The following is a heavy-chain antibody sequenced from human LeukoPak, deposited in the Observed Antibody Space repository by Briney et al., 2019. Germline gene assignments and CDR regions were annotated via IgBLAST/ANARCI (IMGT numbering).Heavy chain of an antibody. CDR2: IYYGGST. CDR1: GGSISGSDYY. J-gene: IGHJ2*01. Sequence: PSETLSLTCTVSGGSISGSDYYWGWIRQPPGKGLEWIGSIYYGGSTYYNPSLKSRVTISVDTSMNQFSLKLSFVTTADTAVYYCARVRGSGWYFDLWGRGTLVTVSS. CDR3: ARVRGSGWYFDL. V-gene: IGHV4-39*01.